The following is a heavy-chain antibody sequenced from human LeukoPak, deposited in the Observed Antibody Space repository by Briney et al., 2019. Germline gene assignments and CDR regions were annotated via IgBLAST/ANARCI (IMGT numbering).Heavy chain of an antibody. CDR3: ATDSTYYYDSSGYSFDP. Sequence: ASVKVSCKASGYTFTKYGISWARLAPGQGLEWMGWISAYNGNTNYAQKLQGRVTMTTDTSTSTAYMELRGLRSDDTAVYYCATDSTYYYDSSGYSFDPWGQGTLVTVSS. CDR1: GYTFTKYG. J-gene: IGHJ5*02. D-gene: IGHD3-22*01. V-gene: IGHV1-18*01. CDR2: ISAYNGNT.